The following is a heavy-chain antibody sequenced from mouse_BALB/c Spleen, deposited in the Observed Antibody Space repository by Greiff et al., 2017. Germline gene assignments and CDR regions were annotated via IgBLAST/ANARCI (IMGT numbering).Heavy chain of an antibody. CDR2: IWAGGST. Sequence: VMLVESGPGLVAPSQSLSITCTVSGFSLTSYGVHWVRQPPGKGLEWLGVIWAGGSTNYNSALMSRLSISKDNSKSQVFLKMNSLQTDDTAMYYCARVLGRGGYFDVWGAGTTVTVSS. CDR3: ARVLGRGGYFDV. CDR1: GFSLTSYG. D-gene: IGHD4-1*01. V-gene: IGHV2-9*02. J-gene: IGHJ1*01.